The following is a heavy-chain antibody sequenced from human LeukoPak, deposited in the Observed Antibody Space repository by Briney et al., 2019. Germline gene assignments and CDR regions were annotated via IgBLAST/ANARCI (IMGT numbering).Heavy chain of an antibody. J-gene: IGHJ5*02. CDR2: IKGKTDGGTT. CDR3: TTDRKQQLGGLWFDP. D-gene: IGHD6-13*01. CDR1: GFTFSNAW. V-gene: IGHV3-15*01. Sequence: PGGSLRLSCAASGFTFSNAWMSWVRQAPGKGLEWVGRIKGKTDGGTTDYAAPVKGRFTISRDDSKNTLYLQMNSLKTEDTAVYYCTTDRKQQLGGLWFDPWGQGTLVTVSS.